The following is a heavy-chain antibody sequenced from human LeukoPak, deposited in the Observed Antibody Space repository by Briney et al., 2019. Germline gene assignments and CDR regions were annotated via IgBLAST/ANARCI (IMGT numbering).Heavy chain of an antibody. Sequence: PGGSLRLSCAASGFTFSSCAMTWVRQAPGKGLEWVSDIRGAGITTYYADSVKGRFTISRDNSKNTLYLQMNSLRAEGTAVYYCAKMVGTTTSRGGFDYWGQGTLVTVSS. CDR3: AKMVGTTTSRGGFDY. D-gene: IGHD1-26*01. CDR2: IRGAGITT. CDR1: GFTFSSCA. V-gene: IGHV3-23*01. J-gene: IGHJ4*02.